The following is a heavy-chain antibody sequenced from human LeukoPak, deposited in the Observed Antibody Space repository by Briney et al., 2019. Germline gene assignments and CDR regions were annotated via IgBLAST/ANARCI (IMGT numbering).Heavy chain of an antibody. CDR3: AREEAFQLEASLDQ. Sequence: GRSLRLSCAAAGFTFGDFGMRWVRQAPGKGLEWVALIWKDGSDEFYADSVKGRFTISRDNSRNTLSLQMNSRRGEDTAVYYCAREEAFQLEASLDQWGQGTLVTVSS. J-gene: IGHJ4*02. CDR2: IWKDGSDE. D-gene: IGHD3-3*01. CDR1: GFTFGDFG. V-gene: IGHV3-33*01.